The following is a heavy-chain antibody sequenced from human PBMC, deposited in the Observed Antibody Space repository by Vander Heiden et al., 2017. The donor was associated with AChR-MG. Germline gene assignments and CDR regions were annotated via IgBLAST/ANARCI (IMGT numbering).Heavy chain of an antibody. CDR2: IYYSGST. D-gene: IGHD6-13*01. CDR1: DGSISSYY. J-gene: IGHJ4*02. Sequence: QVHLQESGPGLVKPSETLSLTCTVSDGSISSYYWSWIRQPPGKGLEWIAYIYYSGSTKYNPSLKSRVTISVDPPKNQFSLKLSSVTAADTAVYYCARGSGTWSPDYWGQGALGTVSS. CDR3: ARGSGTWSPDY. V-gene: IGHV4-59*01.